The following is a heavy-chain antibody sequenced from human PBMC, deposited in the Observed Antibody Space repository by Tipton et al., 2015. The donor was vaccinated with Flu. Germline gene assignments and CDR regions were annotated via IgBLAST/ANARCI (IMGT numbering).Heavy chain of an antibody. V-gene: IGHV3-48*03. Sequence: SLRLSCAASGFTFSSYEMNWVRQAPGKGLEWVSYISSSGSTIYYADSVKGRFTISRDNAKNSLYLQMNSLRAEDTAVYYCARVAYGNYPIWWFDPWGQGTPVTVSS. D-gene: IGHD4-11*01. CDR2: ISSSGSTI. J-gene: IGHJ5*02. CDR3: ARVAYGNYPIWWFDP. CDR1: GFTFSSYE.